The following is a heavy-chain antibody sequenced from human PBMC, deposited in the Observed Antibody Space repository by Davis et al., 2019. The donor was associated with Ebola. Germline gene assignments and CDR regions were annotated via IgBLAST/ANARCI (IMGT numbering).Heavy chain of an antibody. V-gene: IGHV4-34*01. D-gene: IGHD2-15*01. CDR3: ARVDIVVLDYYYYYMDV. J-gene: IGHJ6*03. Sequence: PSETLSLTCAVYGGSFSGYYWSWIRQPPGKGLEWIGEIYHSGSTNYNPSLKSRVTISVDKSKNQFSLKLSSVTAADTAVYYCARVDIVVLDYYYYYMDVWGKGTTVTVSS. CDR2: IYHSGST. CDR1: GGSFSGYY.